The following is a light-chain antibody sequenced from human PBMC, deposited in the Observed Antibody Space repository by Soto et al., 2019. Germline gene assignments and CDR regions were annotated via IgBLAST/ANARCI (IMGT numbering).Light chain of an antibody. J-gene: IGLJ2*01. V-gene: IGLV1-44*01. CDR1: SSNIGSNT. CDR2: NLN. CDR3: AAWDDSLNGPV. Sequence: QSVLTQPPSASGTPGQRVTISCSGSSSNIGSNTVHWYQHLPGTAPKLLIYNLNERPSGVPDRFSGSKSGTSASLAISGLQSEDEADYYCAAWDDSLNGPVFGGGTKLTVL.